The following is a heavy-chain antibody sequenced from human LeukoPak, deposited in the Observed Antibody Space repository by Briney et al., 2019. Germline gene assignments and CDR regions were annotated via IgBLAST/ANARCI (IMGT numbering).Heavy chain of an antibody. CDR2: ISGSGGST. CDR3: ARGAAPHDAFDI. D-gene: IGHD1-26*01. V-gene: IGHV3-23*01. CDR1: GFTFSSYA. Sequence: GGSLRLSCAASGFTFSSYAMSWVRQTPGKGLEWVSAISGSGGSTYYADSVKGRFTISRDNSKNTLYLQMNSLRAEDTAVYYCARGAAPHDAFDIWGQGTMVTVSS. J-gene: IGHJ3*02.